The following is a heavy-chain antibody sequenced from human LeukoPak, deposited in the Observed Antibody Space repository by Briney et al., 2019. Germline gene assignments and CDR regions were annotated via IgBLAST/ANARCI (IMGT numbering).Heavy chain of an antibody. Sequence: GGSLRLSCAASGFTVSSNYMSWVRQAPGKGLEWVSVIYSGGSTYYADSVKGRFTISRDNSKNTLYLQMNSLRAEDTAVYYCAREGGPYSSSWYGGWGQGTLVTVSS. J-gene: IGHJ4*02. CDR1: GFTVSSNY. CDR3: AREGGPYSSSWYGG. V-gene: IGHV3-66*01. CDR2: IYSGGST. D-gene: IGHD6-13*01.